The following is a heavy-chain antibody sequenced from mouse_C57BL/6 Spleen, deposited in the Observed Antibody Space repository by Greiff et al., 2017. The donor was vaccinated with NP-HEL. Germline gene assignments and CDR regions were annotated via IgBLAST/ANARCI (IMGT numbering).Heavy chain of an antibody. D-gene: IGHD2-2*01. J-gene: IGHJ1*03. Sequence: EVKLMESEGGLVQPGSSMKLSCTASGFTFSDYYMAWVRQVPEKGLEWVANINYDGSSTYYLDSLKSRFIISRDNAKNILYLQMSSLKSEDTATYYCARALLYGYDGPYWYFDVWGTGTTVTVSS. CDR1: GFTFSDYY. CDR3: ARALLYGYDGPYWYFDV. CDR2: INYDGSST. V-gene: IGHV5-16*01.